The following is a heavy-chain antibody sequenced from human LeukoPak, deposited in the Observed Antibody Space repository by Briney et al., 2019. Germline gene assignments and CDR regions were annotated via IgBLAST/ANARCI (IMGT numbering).Heavy chain of an antibody. V-gene: IGHV4-59*01. CDR1: GGSISSYY. CDR3: ASAGYSSGWSVDAFDI. J-gene: IGHJ3*02. D-gene: IGHD6-19*01. CDR2: IYYSGST. Sequence: PSETLSLTCTVSGGSISSYYWSWIRQPPGKGLEWIGYIYYSGSTNYNPSLKSRVTISADTSKNQFSLKLSSVTAADTAVYYCASAGYSSGWSVDAFDIWGQGTMVTVSS.